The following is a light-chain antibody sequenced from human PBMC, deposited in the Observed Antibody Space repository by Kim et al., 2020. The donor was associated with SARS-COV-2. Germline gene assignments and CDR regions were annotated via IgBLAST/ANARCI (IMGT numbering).Light chain of an antibody. V-gene: IGKV3-20*01. CDR1: QSVSSTN. CDR3: QQYDNSLYT. CDR2: ATS. Sequence: EIVLTQSPGTLSLSPGESVTLSCRATQSVSSTNLAWYHQRPGQAPRLLIYATSTRAKGIPDRFSGNGSGTDFTLTISRLEPEDFAVYYCQQYDNSLYTFGQGTKLEI. J-gene: IGKJ2*01.